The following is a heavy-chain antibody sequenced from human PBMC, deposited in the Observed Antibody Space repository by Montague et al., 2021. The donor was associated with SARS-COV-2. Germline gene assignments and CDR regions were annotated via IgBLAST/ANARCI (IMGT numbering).Heavy chain of an antibody. D-gene: IGHD3-22*01. V-gene: IGHV4-39*01. Sequence: SETLSLTCTVSGSSISSSNYYWGWIRQPPGKGLEWIGSIYYSGSTYYNPSLKSRVTIFVDTSKNQFSLKLSSVTAADTAVYYCVSPTYYYDSSGPDAFDIWGQGTMVTVSS. CDR1: GSSISSSNYY. CDR3: VSPTYYYDSSGPDAFDI. J-gene: IGHJ3*02. CDR2: IYYSGST.